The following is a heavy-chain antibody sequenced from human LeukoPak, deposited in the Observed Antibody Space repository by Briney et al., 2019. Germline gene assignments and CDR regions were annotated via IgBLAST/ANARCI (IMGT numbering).Heavy chain of an antibody. D-gene: IGHD1-7*01. Sequence: GASLQISCKGSGSRFTSYWIGWVRQMPGKGLEWMGIIYPGDSDTRYSPSFQGQVTISADKSISTAYLQWSSLKASDTAMYYCATVLNWNSDAFDIWGQGTMVTVSS. V-gene: IGHV5-51*01. CDR1: GSRFTSYW. CDR2: IYPGDSDT. J-gene: IGHJ3*02. CDR3: ATVLNWNSDAFDI.